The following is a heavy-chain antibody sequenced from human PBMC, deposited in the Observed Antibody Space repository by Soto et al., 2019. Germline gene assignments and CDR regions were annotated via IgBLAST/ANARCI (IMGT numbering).Heavy chain of an antibody. V-gene: IGHV4-59*01. J-gene: IGHJ4*02. CDR1: GGSISSYY. CDR3: ARDSMAGTLDY. Sequence: QVQLQESGPGLVKPSETLSLTCTVSGGSISSYYWSWIRQPPGKGLEWIGYIYYSGSTNYNPSLKSRVTISVDTSKNQFSLKLSSVTAADTAVYYCARDSMAGTLDYWGQGTLVTVSS. CDR2: IYYSGST. D-gene: IGHD6-19*01.